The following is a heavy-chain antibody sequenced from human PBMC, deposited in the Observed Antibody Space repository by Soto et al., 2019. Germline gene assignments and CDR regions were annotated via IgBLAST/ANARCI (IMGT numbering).Heavy chain of an antibody. D-gene: IGHD6-13*01. CDR1: GFSFSPAW. CDR3: VWQQDFYYGRAV. CDR2: IKSKGGGGTA. Sequence: EVQLVESGGGLVTPGGSLTLSCAASGFSFSPAWMNWVRQAPGKGLEWVGLIKSKGGGGTADYAAPVKGRFIISRDDSKNTRYLQMNSPKPEDTALYYCVWQQDFYYGRAVWGQGTTVTVSS. J-gene: IGHJ6*02. V-gene: IGHV3-15*07.